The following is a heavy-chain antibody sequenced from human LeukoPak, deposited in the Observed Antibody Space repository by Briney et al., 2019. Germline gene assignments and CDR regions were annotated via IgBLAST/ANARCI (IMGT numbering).Heavy chain of an antibody. CDR1: GGSISSYY. J-gene: IGHJ4*02. CDR3: ARGYCDAEGSSWCGDFDY. Sequence: PSETLSLTCTVSGGSISSYYWSWIRQPPGKGLEWIGYIYYSGSTNYNPSLKSRVTISVDTSKNQFSLKLSSVTAADTAVYYCARGYCDAEGSSWCGDFDYWGQGTLVTVSS. D-gene: IGHD6-13*01. V-gene: IGHV4-59*01. CDR2: IYYSGST.